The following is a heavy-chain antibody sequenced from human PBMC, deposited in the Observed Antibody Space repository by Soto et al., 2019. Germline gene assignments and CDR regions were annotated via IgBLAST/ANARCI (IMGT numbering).Heavy chain of an antibody. D-gene: IGHD2-15*01. J-gene: IGHJ3*02. Sequence: PGGSLRLSCAASGFTFISYSMNWVLQAPWKGLEWVSYISSSSSTIYYADSVKGRFTISRDNAKNSLYLQMNSLRAEDTAVYYCARDLGCSGGSCWNLRAFDIWGQGTMVTVSS. CDR3: ARDLGCSGGSCWNLRAFDI. CDR2: ISSSSSTI. CDR1: GFTFISYS. V-gene: IGHV3-48*01.